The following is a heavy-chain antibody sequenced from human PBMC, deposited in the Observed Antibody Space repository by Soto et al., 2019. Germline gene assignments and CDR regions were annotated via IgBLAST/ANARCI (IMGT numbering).Heavy chain of an antibody. D-gene: IGHD3-10*01. J-gene: IGHJ4*02. CDR3: AKDSGRGSSDYYFDY. Sequence: QVRLVESGGGVVQPGRSLRLSCAASGFTFSSYAIHWVRQAPGKGLEWVAVISSDGKDKYSADSMKGRFAISRDNSKNALYLQMNSLRAEDTAVYYCAKDSGRGSSDYYFDYWGQGTLVTVSS. CDR2: ISSDGKDK. V-gene: IGHV3-30*18. CDR1: GFTFSSYA.